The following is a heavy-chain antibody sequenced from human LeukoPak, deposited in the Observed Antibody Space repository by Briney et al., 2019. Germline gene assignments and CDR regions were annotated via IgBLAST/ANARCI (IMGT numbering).Heavy chain of an antibody. Sequence: SETLSLTCAVYGGSFSGYYWSWIRQPPGKGLEWIGEINHSGSTNYNPSLKSRVTISVDTSKNQFSLKLSSVTAADTAVYYCARAPPSYYYDSSGYYYGPNAFNYWGQGTLVTVSS. CDR3: ARAPPSYYYDSSGYYYGPNAFNY. CDR1: GGSFSGYY. V-gene: IGHV4-34*01. CDR2: INHSGST. D-gene: IGHD3-22*01. J-gene: IGHJ4*02.